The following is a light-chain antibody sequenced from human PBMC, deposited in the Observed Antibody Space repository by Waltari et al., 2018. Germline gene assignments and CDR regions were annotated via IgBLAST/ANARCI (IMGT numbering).Light chain of an antibody. CDR3: QVWDDVTDSGV. Sequence: VLTQPPSVSVDPGKTARLTCGGDNIGSKSVSWYQQKPGQAPVLVMFYDSDRPSEIPERFSGSNTGNTATLTISWVEAGDEADYHCQVWDDVTDSGVFGGGTKLTVL. V-gene: IGLV3-21*04. J-gene: IGLJ3*02. CDR1: NIGSKS. CDR2: YDS.